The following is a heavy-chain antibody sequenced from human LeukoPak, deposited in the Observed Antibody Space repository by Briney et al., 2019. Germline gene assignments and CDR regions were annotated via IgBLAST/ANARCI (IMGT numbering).Heavy chain of an antibody. J-gene: IGHJ6*02. CDR2: IYPDGGT. D-gene: IGHD6-6*01. CDR1: GFTISNNY. CDR3: VRGVRPAVGMDV. Sequence: GGSLRLSCEASGFTISNNYMNWVRRAPGKGLEWVSTIYPDGGTYYADSVRNRFTISRDTFKNTLFLQRNSLSAGDTAHCDCVRGVRPAVGMDVWGQGTTLIVSS. V-gene: IGHV3-66*01.